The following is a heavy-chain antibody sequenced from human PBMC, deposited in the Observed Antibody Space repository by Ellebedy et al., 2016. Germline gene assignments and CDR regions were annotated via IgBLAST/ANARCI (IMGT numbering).Heavy chain of an antibody. Sequence: ASVKVSCKASGYTFTTYAMNWVRQAPGQGLEWMGWINTNTGNPMYVQGFTGRFAFSLDTSVSTAYLQISSLKAEDTAVYYCARGLRSTQRFNWFDPWGQGTLVTVSS. V-gene: IGHV7-4-1*02. CDR1: GYTFTTYA. J-gene: IGHJ5*02. CDR3: ARGLRSTQRFNWFDP. CDR2: INTNTGNP.